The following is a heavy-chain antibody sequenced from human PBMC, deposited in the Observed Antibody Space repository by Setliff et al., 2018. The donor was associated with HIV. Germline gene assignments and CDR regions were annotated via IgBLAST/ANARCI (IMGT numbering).Heavy chain of an antibody. CDR1: GFTFTDYW. D-gene: IGHD3-10*01. V-gene: IGHV3-74*01. Sequence: GGSLRLSCAASGFTFTDYWMHWVRQAPGKGLVWVSRINGDESSTTYADSVRGRFTISRDNSKNTLYLQMNSLRAENTAVYYCAKHRDFGSGSYFDHWGQGTKVTVSS. J-gene: IGHJ4*02. CDR2: INGDESST. CDR3: AKHRDFGSGSYFDH.